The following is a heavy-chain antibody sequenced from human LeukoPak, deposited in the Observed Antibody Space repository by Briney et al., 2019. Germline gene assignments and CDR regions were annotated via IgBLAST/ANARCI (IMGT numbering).Heavy chain of an antibody. CDR1: GFTVSRNY. Sequence: GGSLRLSCAASGFTVSRNYMSWVRQVPGKGLEWLSIIYDDGRTYYADSVKGRFAISGDNSKNTLYLQMNSLRPEDTAVYYCARSNSGDYKAYFDYWGQGTLVTVSS. J-gene: IGHJ4*02. D-gene: IGHD1-26*01. CDR2: IYDDGRT. V-gene: IGHV3-53*01. CDR3: ARSNSGDYKAYFDY.